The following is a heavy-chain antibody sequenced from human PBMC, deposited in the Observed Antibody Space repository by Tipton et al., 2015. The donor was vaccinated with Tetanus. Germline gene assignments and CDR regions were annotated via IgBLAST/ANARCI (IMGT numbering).Heavy chain of an antibody. V-gene: IGHV5-51*01. CDR3: ARRRTTTALSYYFDS. D-gene: IGHD4-17*01. CDR1: GYNFTIYW. Sequence: QLVQSGAEVKKPGESLKISCKGSGYNFTIYWIGWVRQMPGKGLEWMGIIYPGDSNIRYSPSFQGQVTISADRSISTAYLQWSSLKASDTAMYYCARRRTTTALSYYFDSWGQGILVTVSS. J-gene: IGHJ4*02. CDR2: IYPGDSNI.